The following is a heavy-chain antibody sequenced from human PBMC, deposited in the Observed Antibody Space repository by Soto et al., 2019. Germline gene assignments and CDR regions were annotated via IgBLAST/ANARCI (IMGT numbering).Heavy chain of an antibody. CDR3: VRVVAIPGYPDN. CDR2: IVPIVDTS. J-gene: IGHJ4*02. D-gene: IGHD5-12*01. V-gene: IGHV1-69*05. CDR1: GGTFSSYA. Sequence: QVQLVQSGAEVRQPASSVKVSCKTSGGTFSSYAISWVRQAPGQGLEWMGGIVPIVDTSTYAQKFQGRVTITPDESTSTGYMELSSLRSDDTAVYYCVRVVAIPGYPDNWGQGTLVTVSS.